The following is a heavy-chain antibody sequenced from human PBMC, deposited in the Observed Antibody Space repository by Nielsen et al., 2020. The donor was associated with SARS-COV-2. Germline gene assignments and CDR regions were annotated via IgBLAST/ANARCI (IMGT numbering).Heavy chain of an antibody. D-gene: IGHD3-22*01. CDR3: ARGIYKIHMMVVVFTSASMYLDY. V-gene: IGHV4-34*01. Sequence: GSLRLSCAASGFTFSSYGMHWIRQPPGKGLQWLGEIDPSGRTNYNPSLKGRVTISVDTSKNQVSLKINSVTAADTAVYYCARGIYKIHMMVVVFTSASMYLDYWGQGSLVTVSS. J-gene: IGHJ4*02. CDR2: IDPSGRT. CDR1: GFTFSSYG.